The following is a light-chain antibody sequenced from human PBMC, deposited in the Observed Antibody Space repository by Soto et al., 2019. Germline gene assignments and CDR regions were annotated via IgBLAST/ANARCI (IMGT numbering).Light chain of an antibody. V-gene: IGKV3-15*01. Sequence: EIVMTQSPATLYVSPGEGASLSCRASQSVNSNLAWYRHNRGQAPRXLTYRASTRDAGLQDRFSGSGAGTEFTRTISSLQSEDFAVYYCQQYHKWTITFGQGTRLEIK. CDR1: QSVNSN. J-gene: IGKJ5*01. CDR2: RAS. CDR3: QQYHKWTIT.